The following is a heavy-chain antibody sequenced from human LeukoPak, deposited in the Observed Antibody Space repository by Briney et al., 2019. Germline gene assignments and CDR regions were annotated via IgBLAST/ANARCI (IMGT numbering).Heavy chain of an antibody. V-gene: IGHV4-39*01. CDR1: GGSISSSSYY. CDR3: ARRDYIGNWFDP. Sequence: SETLSLTCTVSGGSISSSSYYWGWIRQPPGKGREWIGSIYYSGSTYYNPSLKSRFTTSVDTSKNQFSLKLSPVTAADTAVYYCARRDYIGNWFDPWGQGTLVTVSS. CDR2: IYYSGST. D-gene: IGHD4-11*01. J-gene: IGHJ5*02.